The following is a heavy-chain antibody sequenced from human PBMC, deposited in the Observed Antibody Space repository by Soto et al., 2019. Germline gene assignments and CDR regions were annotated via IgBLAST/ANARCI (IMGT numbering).Heavy chain of an antibody. V-gene: IGHV3-23*01. CDR2: ISASGGAT. D-gene: IGHD1-26*01. J-gene: IGHJ4*02. Sequence: GGSLRLSCVASRFTFTSYAMSWVRQAPGKGLEWVAAISASGGATIHADSVKGRLTISRDNSKNTLYLQMNSLRAEDTAVYYCDKDVEGGRLFRGAFDYWGQGTQVTVSS. CDR1: RFTFTSYA. CDR3: DKDVEGGRLFRGAFDY.